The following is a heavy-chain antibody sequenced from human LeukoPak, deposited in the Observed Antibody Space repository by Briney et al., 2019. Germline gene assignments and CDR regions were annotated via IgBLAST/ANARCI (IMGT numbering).Heavy chain of an antibody. D-gene: IGHD5-12*01. CDR1: GYTFTSYG. CDR3: ARSYRPYGQWLREGNWFDP. Sequence: ASVKVSCKASGYTFTSYGISWVRQAPGQGLEWMGWISAYNGNTNYAQKLQGRVTMTTDTSTSTAYMELRNLRSDDTAVYYCARSYRPYGQWLREGNWFDPWGQGTLVTVSS. V-gene: IGHV1-18*01. J-gene: IGHJ5*02. CDR2: ISAYNGNT.